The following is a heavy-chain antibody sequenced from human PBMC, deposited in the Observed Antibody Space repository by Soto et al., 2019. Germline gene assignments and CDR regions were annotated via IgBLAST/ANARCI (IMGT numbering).Heavy chain of an antibody. CDR1: GGSFSPNG. J-gene: IGHJ4*02. CDR3: AHRQGSGTTTHFDY. Sequence: SETLSLTCRLSGGSFSPNGWGWFRQSPGKGLEWIGYIYYSGTTSYNPSLNSRVNMSVDTSKNQFSLKVNSVTAADTAVYYCAHRQGSGTTTHFDYWGQGTLVTVSS. CDR2: IYYSGTT. V-gene: IGHV4-59*01. D-gene: IGHD3-10*01.